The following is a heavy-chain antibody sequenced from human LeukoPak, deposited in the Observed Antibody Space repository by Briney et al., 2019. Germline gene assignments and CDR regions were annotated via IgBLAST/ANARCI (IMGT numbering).Heavy chain of an antibody. CDR3: ARGYDSSGYYFSDAFDI. V-gene: IGHV1-18*01. Sequence: GASVKVSCKASGYTFTSYGISWVRQAPGQGLEWMGWISAYNGNTNYAQKLQGRVTMTTDTSTSTAYMELRSLRSDDTAVYYCARGYDSSGYYFSDAFDIWGQGTMVTVSS. CDR2: ISAYNGNT. J-gene: IGHJ3*02. D-gene: IGHD3-22*01. CDR1: GYTFTSYG.